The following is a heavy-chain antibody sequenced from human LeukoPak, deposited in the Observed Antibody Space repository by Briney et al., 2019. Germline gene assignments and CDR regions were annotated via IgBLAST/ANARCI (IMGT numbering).Heavy chain of an antibody. V-gene: IGHV3-48*03. J-gene: IGHJ1*01. CDR3: ARSGYLNG. CDR2: ISNSASTM. Sequence: PGGSLRLSCAASGFTFSSYEMNWVRQAPGKGLEWVSYISNSASTMYYADSVKGRFTISRDNAKNSLYLQMNSLRAEDTAVYYCARSGYLNGRGQGTLVTVSS. CDR1: GFTFSSYE. D-gene: IGHD3-3*01.